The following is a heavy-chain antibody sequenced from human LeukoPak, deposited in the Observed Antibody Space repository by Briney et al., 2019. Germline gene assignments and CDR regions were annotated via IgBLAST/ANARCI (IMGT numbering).Heavy chain of an antibody. Sequence: GGSLRLSCAASGFTFSSYEMNWVRQAPGKGLEWVSYISSSGSTIYYADSVKGRFTISRDNAKNSLYLQMNSLRAEDTAVYYCARDFSYAFDIWGQGTMVTVSS. CDR2: ISSSGSTI. CDR3: ARDFSYAFDI. V-gene: IGHV3-48*03. J-gene: IGHJ3*02. CDR1: GFTFSSYE.